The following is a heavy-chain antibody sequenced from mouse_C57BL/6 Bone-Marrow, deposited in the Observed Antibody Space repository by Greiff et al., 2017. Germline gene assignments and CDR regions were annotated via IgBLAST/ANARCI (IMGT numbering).Heavy chain of an antibody. CDR1: GYSITSGYY. D-gene: IGHD1-1*01. J-gene: IGHJ3*01. CDR3: ASSHYYGSSSFAY. V-gene: IGHV3-6*01. CDR2: ISYDGSN. Sequence: EVQLQQSGPGLVKPSQSLSLTCSVTGYSITSGYYWNWIRQFPGNKLEWMGYISYDGSNNYNPSLKNRISITRDTSKNQFFLKLNSVTTEDTATYYCASSHYYGSSSFAYWGQGTLVTVSA.